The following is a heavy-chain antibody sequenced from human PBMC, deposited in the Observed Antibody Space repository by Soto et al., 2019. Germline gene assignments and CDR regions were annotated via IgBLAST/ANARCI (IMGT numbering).Heavy chain of an antibody. Sequence: PGESLKIAGNGSGYSFTSYWIGWVRQMPGKGLEWMGIIYPGDSDTRYSPSFQGQVTISADKSISTAYLQWSSLKASDTAMYYCARLPSLYCSSTSCYTPAGMDVWGQGTTVTVSS. CDR2: IYPGDSDT. V-gene: IGHV5-51*01. D-gene: IGHD2-2*02. CDR1: GYSFTSYW. CDR3: ARLPSLYCSSTSCYTPAGMDV. J-gene: IGHJ6*02.